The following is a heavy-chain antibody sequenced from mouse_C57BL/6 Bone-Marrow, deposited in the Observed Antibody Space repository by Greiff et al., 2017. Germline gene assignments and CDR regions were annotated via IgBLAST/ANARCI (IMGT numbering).Heavy chain of an antibody. CDR1: GFTFSDYY. J-gene: IGHJ3*01. CDR3: ARPYDYDGAY. D-gene: IGHD2-4*01. V-gene: IGHV5-12*01. Sequence: DVMLVESGGGLVQPGGSLKLSCAASGFTFSDYYMYWVRQTPEKRLEWVAYISNGGGSTYYPDTVKGRFTISRDNAKNTLYLQMSRLKSEDTAMYYCARPYDYDGAYWGQGTLVTVSA. CDR2: ISNGGGST.